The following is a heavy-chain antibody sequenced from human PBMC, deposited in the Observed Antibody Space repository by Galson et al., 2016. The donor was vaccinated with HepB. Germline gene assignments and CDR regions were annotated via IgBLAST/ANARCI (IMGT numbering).Heavy chain of an antibody. CDR2: ISGGGGDT. Sequence: SLRLSCAGSGFTFSNYAMSWVRQAPGKGLGWVSGISGGGGDTYYADSVKGRFTVSRDNSKNTLYLQMDSLRVDDTAVCYCAKEGSVRRTYYLDCWGQGTLVTVSS. J-gene: IGHJ4*02. CDR3: AKEGSVRRTYYLDC. V-gene: IGHV3-23*01. D-gene: IGHD6-6*01. CDR1: GFTFSNYA.